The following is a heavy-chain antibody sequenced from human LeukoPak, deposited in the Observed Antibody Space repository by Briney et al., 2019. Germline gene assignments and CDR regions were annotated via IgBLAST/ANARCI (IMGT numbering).Heavy chain of an antibody. Sequence: SGPTLVNPTQTLTLTCTFSGFSLSTSGMCVSWIRQPPGKALEWLARIDWDDDKYYSTSLKTRLTISKDTSKNQVVLTMTNMDPVDTATYYCARTQEYCSGGSCCFDYWGQGTLVTVSS. CDR2: IDWDDDK. J-gene: IGHJ4*02. D-gene: IGHD2-15*01. CDR1: GFSLSTSGMC. V-gene: IGHV2-70*11. CDR3: ARTQEYCSGGSCCFDY.